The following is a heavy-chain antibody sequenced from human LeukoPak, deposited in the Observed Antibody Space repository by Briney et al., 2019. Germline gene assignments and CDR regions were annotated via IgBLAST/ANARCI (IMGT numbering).Heavy chain of an antibody. CDR2: ISYDGSNK. D-gene: IGHD5-24*01. V-gene: IGHV3-30*04. J-gene: IGHJ4*02. CDR1: GFTFSSYA. Sequence: GRSLRLSCAASGFTFSSYAMHWVRQAPGKGLEWVAVISYDGSNKYYADSVKGRFTTSRDNSKNTLYLQMNSLRAEDTAVYYCARGAPRDGYNLADYWGQGTLVTVSS. CDR3: ARGAPRDGYNLADY.